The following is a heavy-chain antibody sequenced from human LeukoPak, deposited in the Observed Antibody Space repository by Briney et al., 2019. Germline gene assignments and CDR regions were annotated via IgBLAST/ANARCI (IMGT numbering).Heavy chain of an antibody. D-gene: IGHD1-1*01. J-gene: IGHJ4*02. Sequence: SETLSLTCTLSGGSISTYYWSWIRQPPGKGLEWIGYISYSGSTNYNPSLKSRVSISVDTSRNQFSLKLSSVTAADTAVYYCTRDSYTVWGDYWGQGTLVTVSS. V-gene: IGHV4-59*01. CDR3: TRDSYTVWGDY. CDR1: GGSISTYY. CDR2: ISYSGST.